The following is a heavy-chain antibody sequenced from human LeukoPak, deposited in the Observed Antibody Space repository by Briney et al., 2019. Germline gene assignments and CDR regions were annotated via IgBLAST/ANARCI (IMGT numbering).Heavy chain of an antibody. V-gene: IGHV1-69*05. CDR3: ARDGAPDFWSGYPYY. D-gene: IGHD3-3*01. J-gene: IGHJ4*02. CDR1: GGTFSSYA. CDR2: IIPIFGTA. Sequence: SVKVSCKASGGTFSSYAISWVRQAPGQGLEWMGGIIPIFGTANYAQKFQGRVTITTDESTSTAYMELSSLRSEDTAVYYCARDGAPDFWSGYPYYWGQGTLVTVSS.